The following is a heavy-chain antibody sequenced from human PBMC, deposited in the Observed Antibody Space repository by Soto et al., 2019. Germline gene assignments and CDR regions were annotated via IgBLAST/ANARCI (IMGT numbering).Heavy chain of an antibody. J-gene: IGHJ4*02. Sequence: GGSLRLSCAASGFTFSSYAMSWVRQAPGKGLEWVSAISGSGGSTYYADSVKGRFTISRDNSKNTLYLQMNSLRAEDTAVYYCASWVDIVVVVAARYYFDYWGQGTLVTVSS. CDR1: GFTFSSYA. CDR2: ISGSGGST. V-gene: IGHV3-23*01. CDR3: ASWVDIVVVVAARYYFDY. D-gene: IGHD2-15*01.